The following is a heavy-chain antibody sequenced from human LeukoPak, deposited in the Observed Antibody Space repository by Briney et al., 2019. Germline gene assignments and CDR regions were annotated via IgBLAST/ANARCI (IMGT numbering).Heavy chain of an antibody. J-gene: IGHJ5*02. CDR3: ARAFSTRNWFDP. Sequence: GASVKVSCKASGYTFTGYYMHWVRQAPGQGLEWMGWINPNSGGTNYAQKFQGRVTMTRDTSISTAYMELSRLRSDDTAVYYWARAFSTRNWFDPWGQGTLVTVSS. CDR1: GYTFTGYY. V-gene: IGHV1-2*02. CDR2: INPNSGGT.